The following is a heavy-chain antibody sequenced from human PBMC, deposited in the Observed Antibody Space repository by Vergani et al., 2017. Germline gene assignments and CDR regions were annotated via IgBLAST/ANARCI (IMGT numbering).Heavy chain of an antibody. Sequence: VQLVESGGGLVQPGGSLRLSCAASGFTFRDHSLSWIRQAPGKGLEWVSFFSSSGDTILYADSVRGRFTISRDNAKSSVYLQMNSLRTEDTALYYCVGHVYGSGKYWGQGILGTVSS. CDR3: VGHVYGSGKY. CDR2: FSSSGDTI. V-gene: IGHV3-11*04. CDR1: GFTFRDHS. J-gene: IGHJ4*02. D-gene: IGHD3-10*01.